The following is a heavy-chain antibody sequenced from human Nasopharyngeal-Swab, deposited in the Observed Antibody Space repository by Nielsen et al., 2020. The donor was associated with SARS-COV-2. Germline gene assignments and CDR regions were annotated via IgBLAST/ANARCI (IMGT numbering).Heavy chain of an antibody. CDR2: IYYSGST. J-gene: IGHJ6*02. Sequence: SETLSLTCTVSGDSISSSSDYWGWIRQPPGKGLEWIGSIYYSGSTNYNPSLKSRVTISVDTSKNQFSLKLSSVTAADTAVYYCARIAGTTGVTYYGMDVWGQGTTVTVSS. CDR3: ARIAGTTGVTYYGMDV. V-gene: IGHV4-39*07. D-gene: IGHD1-1*01. CDR1: GDSISSSSDY.